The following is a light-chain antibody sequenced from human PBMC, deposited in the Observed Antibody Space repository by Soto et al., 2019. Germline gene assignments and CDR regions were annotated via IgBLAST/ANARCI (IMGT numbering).Light chain of an antibody. V-gene: IGLV1-47*01. CDR1: SSNIGTNT. J-gene: IGLJ2*01. CDR2: RNN. CDR3: AAWDDSLAGLV. Sequence: QPVLTQPPSASGTPGQRVIISCSGSSSNIGTNTVYWYQQLPGTAPKLLIYRNNQRPSGVPDRFSGSKSGTSASLAVSGLRSEDEADYYCAAWDDSLAGLVFGGGTKLTVL.